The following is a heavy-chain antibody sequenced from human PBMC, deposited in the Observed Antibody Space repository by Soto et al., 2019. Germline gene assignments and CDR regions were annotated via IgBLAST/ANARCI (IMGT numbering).Heavy chain of an antibody. CDR3: ARDSYDFWSGYFVYYYYGMDV. V-gene: IGHV3-7*01. CDR2: IKQDGSEK. Sequence: GGSLRLSGAASGFTFSSYWMSWVRQAPGKGLEWVANIKQDGSEKYYVDSVKGRFTISRDNAKNSLYLQMNSLRAEDTAVYYCARDSYDFWSGYFVYYYYGMDVWGQGTTVTVSS. CDR1: GFTFSSYW. J-gene: IGHJ6*02. D-gene: IGHD3-3*01.